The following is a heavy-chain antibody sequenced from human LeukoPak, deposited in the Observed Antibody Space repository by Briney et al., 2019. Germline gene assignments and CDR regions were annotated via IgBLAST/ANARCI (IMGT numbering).Heavy chain of an antibody. J-gene: IGHJ4*02. Sequence: ASVKVSCKASGYTFTSYYMHWVRQPPGQGLEWMGIINPSGGSTSYAQKFQGRVTITRDTSTSTVYMELSSLRSEDTAVYYCARDPRVIAAAGRFDYWGQGTLVTVSS. CDR3: ARDPRVIAAAGRFDY. D-gene: IGHD6-13*01. CDR2: INPSGGST. V-gene: IGHV1-46*01. CDR1: GYTFTSYY.